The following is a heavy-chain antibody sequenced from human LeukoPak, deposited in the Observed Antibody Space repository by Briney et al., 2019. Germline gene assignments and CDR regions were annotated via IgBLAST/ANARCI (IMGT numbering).Heavy chain of an antibody. CDR3: ARHAHYDFWSGYLGTSYYYYYMDV. CDR2: IYYSGST. J-gene: IGHJ6*03. CDR1: GGSSSSSSYY. D-gene: IGHD3-3*01. V-gene: IGHV4-39*01. Sequence: SETLSLTCTVSGGSSSSSSYYWSWIRQPPGKGLEWIGSIYYSGSTYYNPSLKSRVTISVDTSKNQFSLKLSSVTAADTAVYYCARHAHYDFWSGYLGTSYYYYYMDVWGKGTTVTVSS.